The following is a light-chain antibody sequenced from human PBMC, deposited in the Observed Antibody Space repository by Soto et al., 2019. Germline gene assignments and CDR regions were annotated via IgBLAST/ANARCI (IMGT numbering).Light chain of an antibody. CDR3: AAWDDSLNGLL. J-gene: IGLJ3*02. CDR2: SDN. CDR1: NSNIGDNS. V-gene: IGLV1-44*01. Sequence: QSVLTQPPSASGTPGQVFTISCSGSNSNIGDNSVNWYQQLPGTAPKLLIYSDNRRPSGVPGRFSGSKSGTSASLAISGLQSEDEAEYYCAAWDDSLNGLLFGGGTQLTVL.